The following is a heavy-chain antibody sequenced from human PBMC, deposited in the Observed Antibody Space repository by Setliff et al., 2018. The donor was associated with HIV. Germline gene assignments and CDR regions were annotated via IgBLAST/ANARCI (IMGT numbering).Heavy chain of an antibody. D-gene: IGHD1-7*01. CDR3: AKRAVQDGTVTSSNWFES. V-gene: IGHV4-34*01. Sequence: PSETLSLTCSVYGTSFSDHYWSWVRQTPGKGLGWIGEMNQSGTTGYNPSLTSRVTMSTDTPNNRFALKLTSVTAADTAVYYGAKRAVQDGTVTSSNWFESWGQGTLVTVSS. CDR2: MNQSGTT. J-gene: IGHJ5*01. CDR1: GTSFSDHY.